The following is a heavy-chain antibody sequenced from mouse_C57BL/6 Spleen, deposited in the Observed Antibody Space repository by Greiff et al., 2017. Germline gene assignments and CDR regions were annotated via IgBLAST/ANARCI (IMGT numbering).Heavy chain of an antibody. CDR3: TTGPYGPWFAY. J-gene: IGHJ3*01. Sequence: VQLQQSGAELVRPGASVKLSCTASGFNIKDYYMHWVKQRPEQGLEWIGRIDPEDGDTEYAPKFQGKATMTADTSSNTAYLQHSSLTSEDTAVYYCTTGPYGPWFAYWGQGTLVTVSA. D-gene: IGHD1-1*02. V-gene: IGHV14-1*01. CDR2: IDPEDGDT. CDR1: GFNIKDYY.